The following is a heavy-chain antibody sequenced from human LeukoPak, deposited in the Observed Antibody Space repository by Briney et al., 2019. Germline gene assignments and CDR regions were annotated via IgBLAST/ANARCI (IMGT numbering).Heavy chain of an antibody. V-gene: IGHV1-69*04. CDR2: IIPILGIA. Sequence: GSSVKVSCKASGGTFSSYAISWVLQAPGQGLEWMGRIIPILGIANYAQKFQGRVTITADKSTSTTYMELSSLRSEDTAVYYCAILKSYGSGSYQTSRDQWRQGTLVTVSS. D-gene: IGHD3-10*01. J-gene: IGHJ4*02. CDR3: AILKSYGSGSYQTSRDQ. CDR1: GGTFSSYA.